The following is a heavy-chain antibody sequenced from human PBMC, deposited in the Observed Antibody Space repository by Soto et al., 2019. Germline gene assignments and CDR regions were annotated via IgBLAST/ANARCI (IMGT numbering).Heavy chain of an antibody. J-gene: IGHJ3*02. V-gene: IGHV4-34*01. CDR3: ARGGPTVTYRHAFDI. CDR2: INHSGST. D-gene: IGHD4-17*01. CDR1: GGSFSGYY. Sequence: QVQLQQWGAGLLKPSETLSLTCAVYGGSFSGYYWSWIRQPPGKGLEWIREINHSGSTNYNPSLKSRVTISVDTSKNQFSLKLSSVTAADTAVYYCARGGPTVTYRHAFDIWGQGTMVTVSS.